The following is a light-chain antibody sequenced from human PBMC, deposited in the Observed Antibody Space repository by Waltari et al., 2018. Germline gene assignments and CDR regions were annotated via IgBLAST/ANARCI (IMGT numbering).Light chain of an antibody. J-gene: IGKJ4*01. CDR3: QQYDNLPLT. Sequence: DIQMTQSPSSLSASVGDRVNITCQASQDISNYLNLYQQKPGKAPKLLIYDASNLETGVPSRFSGSGSGTDFTFTISSLQPEDIATYYCQQYDNLPLTFGGGTKVEIK. CDR2: DAS. CDR1: QDISNY. V-gene: IGKV1-33*01.